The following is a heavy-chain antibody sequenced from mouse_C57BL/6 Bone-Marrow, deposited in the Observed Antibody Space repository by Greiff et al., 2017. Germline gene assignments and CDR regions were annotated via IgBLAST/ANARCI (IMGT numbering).Heavy chain of an antibody. V-gene: IGHV5-17*01. D-gene: IGHD4-1*01. J-gene: IGHJ1*03. CDR1: GFTFSDYG. CDR2: ISSGSSTI. Sequence: DVKLVESGGGLVKPGGSLKLSCAASGFTFSDYGMHWVRQAPEKGLEWVAYISSGSSTIYYADTVKGRFTISRDNAKNTLFLQMTSLRSEDTAMYYCARERTGTLYFDVWGTGTTVTVSS. CDR3: ARERTGTLYFDV.